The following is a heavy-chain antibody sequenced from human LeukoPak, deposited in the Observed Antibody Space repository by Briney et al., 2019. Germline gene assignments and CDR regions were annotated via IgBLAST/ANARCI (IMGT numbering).Heavy chain of an antibody. D-gene: IGHD2-2*01. CDR3: ARGVLPARFDS. J-gene: IGHJ5*01. CDR2: INPNNGGT. CDR1: GYTFTSYG. Sequence: PSVKVSCKASGYTFTSYGISWVRQAPGQGLEWMGWINPNNGGTNYAQKFQGRVTMTRDTSISTAYMELSSLISDDTAVYYCARGVLPARFDSWGQGTLVTVSS. V-gene: IGHV1-2*02.